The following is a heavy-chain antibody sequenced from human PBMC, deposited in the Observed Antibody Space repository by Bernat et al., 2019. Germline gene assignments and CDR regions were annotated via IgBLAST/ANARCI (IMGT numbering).Heavy chain of an antibody. D-gene: IGHD1-26*01. V-gene: IGHV4-34*01. Sequence: QVQLQQWGAGLLKPSETLSLTCAVYGGSFSGYYWNWIRQPPGKGLEWIGEINHSGSTNYNPSLKSRVTISVDTSKSQFARKLSSVTAADTAVYYCARGRGWESGDLFYYYSYMDFWGKGTTVTVSS. J-gene: IGHJ6*03. CDR2: INHSGST. CDR3: ARGRGWESGDLFYYYSYMDF. CDR1: GGSFSGYY.